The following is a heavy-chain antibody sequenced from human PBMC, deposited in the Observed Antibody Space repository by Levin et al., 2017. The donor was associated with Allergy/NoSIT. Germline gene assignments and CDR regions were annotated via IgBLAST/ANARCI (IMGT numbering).Heavy chain of an antibody. V-gene: IGHV3-11*05. J-gene: IGHJ4*02. CDR3: AGDSRPYGSESYDWFDY. D-gene: IGHD3-10*01. CDR2: ISSSSSYT. Sequence: GGSLRLSCAASGFTFSDYYMSWIRQAPGKGLEWVSYISSSSSYTNYADSVKGRFTISRDNAKNSLYLQMNSLRAEDTAVYYCAGDSRPYGSESYDWFDYWGQGTLVTVSS. CDR1: GFTFSDYY.